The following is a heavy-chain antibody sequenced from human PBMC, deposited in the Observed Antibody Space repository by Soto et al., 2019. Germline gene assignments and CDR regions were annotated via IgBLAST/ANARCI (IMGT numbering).Heavy chain of an antibody. D-gene: IGHD5-18*01. CDR3: AKDLEDTAMATDYGTDV. CDR2: ISYDGSNK. Sequence: GGSLRLSCAASGFTFSSYGMHWVRQAPGKGLEWVAVISYDGSNKYYADSVKGRFTISRDNSKNTLYLQMNSLRAEDTAVYYCAKDLEDTAMATDYGTDVWGQGTTVTVSS. J-gene: IGHJ6*02. CDR1: GFTFSSYG. V-gene: IGHV3-30*18.